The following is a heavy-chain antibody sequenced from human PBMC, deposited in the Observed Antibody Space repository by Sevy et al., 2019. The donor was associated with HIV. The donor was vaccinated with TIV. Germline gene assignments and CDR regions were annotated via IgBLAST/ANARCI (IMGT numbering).Heavy chain of an antibody. Sequence: ASVKVSCKASGYTFTSYGISWVRQAPGQGLEWMGWISAYNGNTNYAQKLQGRVTMTTDTSTSTAYMGLGSLRSDDTAVYYCAGFYCSGGSCYYPVDTARGWFDPWGQGTLVTVSS. CDR2: ISAYNGNT. CDR3: AGFYCSGGSCYYPVDTARGWFDP. D-gene: IGHD2-15*01. J-gene: IGHJ5*02. V-gene: IGHV1-18*04. CDR1: GYTFTSYG.